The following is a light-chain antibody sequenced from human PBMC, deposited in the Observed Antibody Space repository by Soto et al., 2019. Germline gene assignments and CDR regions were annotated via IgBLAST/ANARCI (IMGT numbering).Light chain of an antibody. CDR2: WGS. V-gene: IGKV2-28*01. Sequence: DIVMTQSPLSLPVTPGEPASISCRSSQSLLHSNGYYFLDWYLQKPGQSPQLLIYWGSNRASGVPDRFSGSASGTDFTLKISRVEAEDVGVYYCMQTLQTPRTFGGGTKVEI. CDR3: MQTLQTPRT. J-gene: IGKJ4*01. CDR1: QSLLHSNGYYF.